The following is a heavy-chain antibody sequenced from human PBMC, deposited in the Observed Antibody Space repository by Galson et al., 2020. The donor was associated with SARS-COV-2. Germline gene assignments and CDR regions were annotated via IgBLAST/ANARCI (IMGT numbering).Heavy chain of an antibody. J-gene: IGHJ6*02. CDR1: GFRFSTNS. CDR2: TSSSASYI. Sequence: GGCLTLSCAASGFRFSTNSMNCVRQAPVKGPEWVSATSSSASYIYYADSVKGRFTISRDNAKNSVYLQINSLRAEDTALYYCARDASWAMFAMDVWGQGTTVTVSS. V-gene: IGHV3-21*01. D-gene: IGHD3-10*02. CDR3: ARDASWAMFAMDV.